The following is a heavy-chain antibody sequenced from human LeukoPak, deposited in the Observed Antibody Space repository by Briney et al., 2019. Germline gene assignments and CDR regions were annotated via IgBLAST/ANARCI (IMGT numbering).Heavy chain of an antibody. V-gene: IGHV3-21*01. CDR1: GFTFSSYS. Sequence: PGGSLRLSCAASGFTFSSYSMNWVRQAPGKGLEWVSSISSSSSYIYYADSVKGRFTISRDNSKNTLYLQMNSLRAEDTAVYYCAKDSRDGDYVPDAFDIWGQGTMVTVSS. CDR3: AKDSRDGDYVPDAFDI. J-gene: IGHJ3*02. D-gene: IGHD4-17*01. CDR2: ISSSSSYI.